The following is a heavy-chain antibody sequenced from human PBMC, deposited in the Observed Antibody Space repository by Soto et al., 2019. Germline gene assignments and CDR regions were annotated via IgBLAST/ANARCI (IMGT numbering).Heavy chain of an antibody. CDR3: ARGRGAAADYFDF. CDR1: GFTFSDYY. J-gene: IGHJ4*02. CDR2: ISSSTSHT. V-gene: IGHV3-11*05. Sequence: QVQLVESGGGLVKPGGSLRLSCAVSGFTFSDYYMTWIRQAPGTGLERVSYISSSTSHTNYADSVKGRFTISRDNAKNSLFLQMNSLRAEDTAVYYCARGRGAAADYFDFWGQGTLVTVSS. D-gene: IGHD6-13*01.